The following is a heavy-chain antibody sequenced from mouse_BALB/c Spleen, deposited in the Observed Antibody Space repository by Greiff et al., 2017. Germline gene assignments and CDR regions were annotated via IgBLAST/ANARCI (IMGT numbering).Heavy chain of an antibody. CDR2: IYPYNGGT. CDR1: GYTFTDYN. CDR3: ARSYGSSFFYAMDY. D-gene: IGHD1-1*01. J-gene: IGHJ4*01. Sequence: EVKLMESGPELVKPGASVKISCEASGYTFTDYNMHWVKQSHGKSLEWIGYIYPYNGGTGYNQKFKSKATLTVDNSSSTAYMELRSLTSEDSAVYYCARSYGSSFFYAMDYWGQGTSVTVSS. V-gene: IGHV1S29*02.